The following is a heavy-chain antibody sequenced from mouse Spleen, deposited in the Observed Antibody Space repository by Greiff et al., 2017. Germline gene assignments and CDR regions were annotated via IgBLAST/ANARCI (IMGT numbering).Heavy chain of an antibody. V-gene: IGHV3-6*01. CDR2: ISYDGSN. J-gene: IGHJ4*01. Sequence: EVKLVESGPGLVKPSQSLSLTCSVTGYSITSGYYWNWIRQFPGNKLEWMGYISYDGSNNYNPSLKNRISITRDTSKNQFFLKLNSVTTEDTATYYCARSSYYAMDYWGQGTSVTVSS. CDR1: GYSITSGYY. D-gene: IGHD1-3*01. CDR3: ARSSYYAMDY.